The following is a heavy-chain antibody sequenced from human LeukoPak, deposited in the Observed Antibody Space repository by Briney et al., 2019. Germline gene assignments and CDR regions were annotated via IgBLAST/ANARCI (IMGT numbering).Heavy chain of an antibody. CDR3: ARDRGYTQDY. D-gene: IGHD5-12*01. CDR2: IETDGSST. CDR1: GFTFSTYW. Sequence: PGGSLRLSCAASGFTFSTYWMHWVRQAPGKGLVWVSHIETDGSSTTYADSVKGRFTISRDNAKNTLYLQINSLRAEDTAVYYCARDRGYTQDYWGQGTLVTVSS. V-gene: IGHV3-74*01. J-gene: IGHJ4*02.